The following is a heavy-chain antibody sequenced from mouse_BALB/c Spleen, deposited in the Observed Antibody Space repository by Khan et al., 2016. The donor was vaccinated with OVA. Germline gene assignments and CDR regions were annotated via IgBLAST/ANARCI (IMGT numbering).Heavy chain of an antibody. CDR3: ARSSTLWPMDY. CDR1: GFNINDTC. V-gene: IGHV14-3*02. J-gene: IGHJ4*01. D-gene: IGHD1-1*01. CDR2: IDPANGDT. Sequence: VQLQQPGAELVKPGASVKLSCTASGFNINDTCLHWVKQRPEQGLEWIGRIDPANGDTKYDPKFQAKATITADTPSNIAYLQLSSLTSEDTAVYYCARSSTLWPMDYWGQGTSVTVSS.